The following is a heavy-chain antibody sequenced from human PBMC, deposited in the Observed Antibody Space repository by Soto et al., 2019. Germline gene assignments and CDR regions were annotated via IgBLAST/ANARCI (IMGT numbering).Heavy chain of an antibody. V-gene: IGHV4-31*03. CDR3: ARVHYYDSGGYLYYYYYGMDV. D-gene: IGHD3-22*01. J-gene: IGHJ6*02. CDR2: IYYSGST. CDR1: GGSISSGGYY. Sequence: QVQLQESGPGLVKPSQTLSLTCTVSGGSISSGGYYWSWIRQHPGKGLEWIGYIYYSGSTYYNPSLKSRVTISVDTSKNQFSLKLSSVTAADTAVYYCARVHYYDSGGYLYYYYYGMDVWGQGTTVTVSS.